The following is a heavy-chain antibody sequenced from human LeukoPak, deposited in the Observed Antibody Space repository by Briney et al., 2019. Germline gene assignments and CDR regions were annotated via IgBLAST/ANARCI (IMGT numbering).Heavy chain of an antibody. J-gene: IGHJ4*02. V-gene: IGHV3-21*01. CDR1: GFTFSSYT. CDR3: ARDRRTMTTCDY. Sequence: GGSLRLSCAASGFTFSSYTMNWVRQAPGKGLEWVSSISSSGSYIYYADSVKGRFTISRDNAKNSLYLQMNSLRAEDTAVYYCARDRRTMTTCDYWGQGSLVTVSS. CDR2: ISSSGSYI. D-gene: IGHD4-17*01.